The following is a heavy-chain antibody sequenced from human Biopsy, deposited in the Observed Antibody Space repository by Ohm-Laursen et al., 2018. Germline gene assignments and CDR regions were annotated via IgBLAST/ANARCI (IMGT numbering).Heavy chain of an antibody. Sequence: SHTLSLTCIVSGGPFTGHYWTWIRQPPGKGLEWIGHISHTGYTSYKSSLKSRVTISLDTSRKHFSLRLTSLAAADTAVYYCARGSNEYGGLYFPHWGQGTLVTVSS. CDR1: GGPFTGHY. CDR3: ARGSNEYGGLYFPH. J-gene: IGHJ1*01. V-gene: IGHV4-59*11. CDR2: ISHTGYT. D-gene: IGHD4-23*01.